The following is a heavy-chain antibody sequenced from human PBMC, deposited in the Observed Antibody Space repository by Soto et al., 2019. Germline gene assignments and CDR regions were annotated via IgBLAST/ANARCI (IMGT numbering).Heavy chain of an antibody. V-gene: IGHV4-34*01. D-gene: IGHD3-10*01. CDR2: INHSGST. Sequence: SETLSLTCAVYGGSFSGYYWSWIRQPPGKGLEWIGEINHSGSTNYNPSLKSRVTISVDTSKNQFSLKLSSVTAADTAVYYCATQRGFIQTKRHFDTWGQGTLVTVSS. CDR3: ATQRGFIQTKRHFDT. J-gene: IGHJ5*02. CDR1: GGSFSGYY.